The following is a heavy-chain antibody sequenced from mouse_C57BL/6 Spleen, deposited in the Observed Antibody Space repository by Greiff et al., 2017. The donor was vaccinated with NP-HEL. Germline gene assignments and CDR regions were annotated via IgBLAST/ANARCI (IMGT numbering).Heavy chain of an antibody. CDR1: GFTFSSYA. D-gene: IGHD2-5*01. Sequence: EVHLVESGGGLVKPGGSLKLSCAASGFTFSSYAMSWVRQTPEKRLEWVATISDGGSYTYYPDNVKGRFTISRDNAKNNLYLQMSHLKAEDTAMYYCARDRVRGYFDVWGTGTTVTVSS. CDR2: ISDGGSYT. V-gene: IGHV5-4*01. J-gene: IGHJ1*03. CDR3: ARDRVRGYFDV.